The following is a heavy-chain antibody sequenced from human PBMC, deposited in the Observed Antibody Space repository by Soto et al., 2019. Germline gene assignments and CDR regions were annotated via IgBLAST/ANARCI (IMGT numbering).Heavy chain of an antibody. CDR3: ARGSAAGVDYGMDV. CDR1: GGSISTYY. CDR2: IYRSGGT. J-gene: IGHJ6*02. V-gene: IGHV4-4*07. D-gene: IGHD6-13*01. Sequence: SETLSLTCSVSGGSISTYYWSWIRQPAGKGLEWIGRIYRSGGTNFNPSLMSRVSMSVDTSKNQFSLKLSSVVAADTAVYYCARGSAAGVDYGMDVWGQGTTVTVYS.